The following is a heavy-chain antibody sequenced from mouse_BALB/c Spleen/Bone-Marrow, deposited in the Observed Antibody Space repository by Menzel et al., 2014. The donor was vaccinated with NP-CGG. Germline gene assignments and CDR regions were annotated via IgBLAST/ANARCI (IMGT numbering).Heavy chain of an antibody. CDR3: ARLSYYGNLFV. Sequence: EVHLVESGGGLVQPGGSLKLSCAASGFDFXRYWMSWVRQVPGKGLEWIGEINPDSSTINYTPSLKDKFIISRDNARNTLYLQMSRVRSEDSALYYCARLSYYGNLFVWGAGTTVTVSS. J-gene: IGHJ1*01. D-gene: IGHD1-1*01. CDR1: GFDFXRYW. V-gene: IGHV4-1*02. CDR2: INPDSSTI.